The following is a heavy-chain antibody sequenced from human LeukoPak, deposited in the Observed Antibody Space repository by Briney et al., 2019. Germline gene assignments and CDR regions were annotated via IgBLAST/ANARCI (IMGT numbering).Heavy chain of an antibody. CDR1: GFSFSSYW. Sequence: GGSLRLSCAASGFSFSSYWMNWVRRASGKGLEWLANIKEDGSKKYYVDSVKGRFTISRDNAKNSLYLQMDSLRAEDTAVYYCARDPGRQYSSIADVWGQGTTVTVSS. V-gene: IGHV3-7*03. CDR2: IKEDGSKK. J-gene: IGHJ6*02. CDR3: ARDPGRQYSSIADV. D-gene: IGHD6-19*01.